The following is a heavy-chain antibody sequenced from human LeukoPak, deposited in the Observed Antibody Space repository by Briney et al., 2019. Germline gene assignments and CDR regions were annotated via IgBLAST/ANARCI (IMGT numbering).Heavy chain of an antibody. D-gene: IGHD5-12*01. Sequence: GGSLRLSCAASGFTVSSNYMSWVRQAPGKGLEWVSVIYSGGSTYYADSVKGRFTISRDNSKNTLYLQMNSLRAEDTAVYYCAKDWGYSGYDPYWDYWGQGTLVTVSS. CDR1: GFTVSSNY. V-gene: IGHV3-53*01. CDR2: IYSGGST. CDR3: AKDWGYSGYDPYWDY. J-gene: IGHJ4*02.